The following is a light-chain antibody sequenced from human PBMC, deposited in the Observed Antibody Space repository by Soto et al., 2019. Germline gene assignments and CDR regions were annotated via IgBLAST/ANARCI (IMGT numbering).Light chain of an antibody. Sequence: EIVLTQSQGTLSLSPGERATLSCRASQSVSSYYLAWYQQKPGQAPRLLIYAASSRATGIPDRFSGGGSGTDFTLTISRLEPEDFAVYYCQQCGSSPWTFGQGTKGDI. CDR1: QSVSSYY. CDR3: QQCGSSPWT. V-gene: IGKV3-20*01. CDR2: AAS. J-gene: IGKJ1*01.